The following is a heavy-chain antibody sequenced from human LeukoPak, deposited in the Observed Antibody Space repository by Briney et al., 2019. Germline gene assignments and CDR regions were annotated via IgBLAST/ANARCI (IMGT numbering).Heavy chain of an antibody. D-gene: IGHD3-22*01. CDR1: GFTFGDYS. CDR3: TRDSDGPDYYDSSGYYYYYYGMDV. Sequence: GGSLRLSCTASGFTFGDYSISCVRQAPGGGMEWEGLFRSKAYGGTKEYAGSVKGRFTISRDDSKSFAYLKMNSLKTEDTAVYYCTRDSDGPDYYDSSGYYYYYYGMDVWGQGTTVTVSS. J-gene: IGHJ6*02. V-gene: IGHV3-49*04. CDR2: FRSKAYGGTK.